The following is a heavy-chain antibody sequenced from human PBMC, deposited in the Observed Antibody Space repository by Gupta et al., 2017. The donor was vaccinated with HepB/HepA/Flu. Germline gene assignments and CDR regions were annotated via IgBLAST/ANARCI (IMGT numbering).Heavy chain of an antibody. V-gene: IGHV3-73*02. J-gene: IGHJ5*02. CDR3: TRLFGDGWFDP. Sequence: EVQLVESGGGLVNPGGSLKVSCAAAGFTFRGAPIPWVRQASDKGLEWIGRIKRQGDDYATEYAASVKGRFTISRDDSRNTAYLQMNSLKTDDTAVYYCTRLFGDGWFDPWGRGTLVTVSS. CDR2: IKRQGDDYAT. D-gene: IGHD3-10*01. CDR1: GFTFRGAP.